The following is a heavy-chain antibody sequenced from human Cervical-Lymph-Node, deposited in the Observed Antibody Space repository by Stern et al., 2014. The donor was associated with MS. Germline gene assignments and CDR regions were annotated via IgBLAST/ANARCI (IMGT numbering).Heavy chain of an antibody. CDR3: ARQHCTTINCENYYFDY. CDR2: IYHLGST. CDR1: GDSITSNNW. J-gene: IGHJ4*02. D-gene: IGHD2/OR15-2a*01. V-gene: IGHV4-4*02. Sequence: QVQLQESGPGLVKPSGTLSLTCAVSGDSITSNNWWSWVRQSTGKGLAWIGEIYHLGSTNCSPSLQSLVTISADKSKNQCSLRLDSVTAADTALYYCARQHCTTINCENYYFDYWGQGSLVTVSS.